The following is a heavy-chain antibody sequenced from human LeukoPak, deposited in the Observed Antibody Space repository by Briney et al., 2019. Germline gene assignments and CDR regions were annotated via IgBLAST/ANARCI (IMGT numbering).Heavy chain of an antibody. J-gene: IGHJ4*02. CDR1: GYSISSGYY. V-gene: IGHV4-38-2*02. CDR3: ARGGIEGY. D-gene: IGHD1-1*01. Sequence: PSETLSLTCTVSGYSISSGYYRGWIRQPPGKGLEWIGSIYHSGSTYYNPSLKSRVTISVDTSKNQFSLKLSSVTAADTAVYYCARGGIEGYWGQGTLVTVSS. CDR2: IYHSGST.